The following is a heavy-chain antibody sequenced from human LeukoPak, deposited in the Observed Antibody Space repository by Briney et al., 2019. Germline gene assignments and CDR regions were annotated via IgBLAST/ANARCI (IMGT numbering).Heavy chain of an antibody. CDR3: AKVGQQLVFDY. CDR1: GFTFSSYA. V-gene: IGHV3-23*01. CDR2: ISGGGGST. Sequence: GGSLRLSCAASGFTFSSYAMSWVRQAPGKGLEWVSAISGGGGSTYYADSVKGRFTISRDNSKNTLYLQMNGLRAEDTAVYYCAKVGQQLVFDYWGQGTLVTASS. J-gene: IGHJ4*02. D-gene: IGHD6-13*01.